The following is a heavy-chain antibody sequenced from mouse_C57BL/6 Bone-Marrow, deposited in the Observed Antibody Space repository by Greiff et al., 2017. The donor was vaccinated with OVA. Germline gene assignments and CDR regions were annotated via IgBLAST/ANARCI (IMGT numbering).Heavy chain of an antibody. V-gene: IGHV1-55*01. Sequence: VKLQQPGAELVKPGASVKMSCKASGYTFTSYWITWVKQRPGQGLEWIGDIYPGSGSTIYNEKFKSKATLTVDTSSSTAYMQLSSLTSEDSAVYYCARDDGYSFDVWGTGTTVTVSS. CDR3: ARDDGYSFDV. CDR2: IYPGSGST. CDR1: GYTFTSYW. J-gene: IGHJ1*03. D-gene: IGHD2-3*01.